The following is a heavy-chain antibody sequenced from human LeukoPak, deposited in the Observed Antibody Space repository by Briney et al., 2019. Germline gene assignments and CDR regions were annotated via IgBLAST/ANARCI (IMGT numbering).Heavy chain of an antibody. CDR3: ARGGAMTRVTKFDY. Sequence: GSVKVSCKASGYTFTGYYMHWVRQAPGQGLEWMGWINPNSGGTNYAQKFQGRVTMTRDTSISTAYMELSRLRSDDTAVYYCARGGAMTRVTKFDYWGQGTLVTVSS. V-gene: IGHV1-2*02. CDR1: GYTFTGYY. J-gene: IGHJ4*02. CDR2: INPNSGGT. D-gene: IGHD4-17*01.